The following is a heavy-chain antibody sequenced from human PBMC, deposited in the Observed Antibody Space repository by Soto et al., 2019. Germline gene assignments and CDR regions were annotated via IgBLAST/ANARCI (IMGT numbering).Heavy chain of an antibody. CDR2: INDCGTI. J-gene: IGHJ2*01. V-gene: IGHV4-34*01. CDR1: GGSFSGYY. CDR3: ARESHDILTGPPWVWYFDL. Sequence: QVQLQQWGAGPLRPLETLSLTCGVSGGSFSGYYWSWICQPPGQGLEGTGEINDCGTIKSTPSLKRRVSISVDTSTTHYSLNLTSVTAADTAVYYCARESHDILTGPPWVWYFDLWGRGTLVTVSS. D-gene: IGHD3-9*01.